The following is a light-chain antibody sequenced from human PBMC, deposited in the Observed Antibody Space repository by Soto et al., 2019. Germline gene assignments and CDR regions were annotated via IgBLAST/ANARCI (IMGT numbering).Light chain of an antibody. CDR1: EGINRD. V-gene: IGKV1-39*01. CDR3: QLSYITLALT. CDR2: AAS. Sequence: DIQMTQSPYSLSASVVDRVTITCRASEGINRDLTWYQQKPGKAPKLLIYAASSLQNGVPSRCSGSGSGTDFTLTIINLQPEDFSTYYSQLSYITLALTFGQRTLLEIK. J-gene: IGKJ5*01.